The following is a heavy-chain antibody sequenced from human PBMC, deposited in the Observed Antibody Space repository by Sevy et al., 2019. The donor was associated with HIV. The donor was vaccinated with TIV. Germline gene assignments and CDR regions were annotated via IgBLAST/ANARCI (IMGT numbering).Heavy chain of an antibody. CDR3: VREPYSGSGGSFDM. D-gene: IGHD1-26*01. CDR2: INTSGRDT. J-gene: IGHJ3*02. V-gene: IGHV3-64*01. Sequence: GGSLRLSCAASGFTFSRFPMHWVRQTPGKGLEYVSGINTSGRDTYYVNSVKGRFTISRDNSKNTLYLQMGSLRTEDMAAYYCVREPYSGSGGSFDMWGQATMVTVSS. CDR1: GFTFSRFP.